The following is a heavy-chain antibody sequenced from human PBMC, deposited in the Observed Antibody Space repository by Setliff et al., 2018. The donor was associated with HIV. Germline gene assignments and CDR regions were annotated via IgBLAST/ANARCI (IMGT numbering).Heavy chain of an antibody. Sequence: GSLRLSCAASGSSIGGQWMSWVRQAPGKGLEWVGHIKSRTDGGTIDYAAPVKGRFTISRDDSKNSLYLQMNSLKTEDTAVYYCARGRLLWSGSYYYYYMDVWGKGTTVTVSS. CDR2: IKSRTDGGTI. J-gene: IGHJ6*03. CDR1: GSSIGGQW. D-gene: IGHD3-10*01. V-gene: IGHV3-15*01. CDR3: ARGRLLWSGSYYYYYMDV.